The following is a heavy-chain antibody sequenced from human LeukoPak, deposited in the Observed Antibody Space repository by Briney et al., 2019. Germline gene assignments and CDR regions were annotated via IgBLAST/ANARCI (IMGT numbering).Heavy chain of an antibody. CDR1: GFTFSSYA. D-gene: IGHD3-22*01. CDR3: AKGFWSDSSGGGFDY. V-gene: IGHV3-30*04. J-gene: IGHJ4*02. CDR2: ISYDGSNK. Sequence: GGSLRLPCAASGFTFSSYAMHWVRQAPGKGLEGVAVISYDGSNKYYADSVKGRFTISRDNSKNTLYLQMNSLRAEDTAVYYCAKGFWSDSSGGGFDYWGQGTLVTVSS.